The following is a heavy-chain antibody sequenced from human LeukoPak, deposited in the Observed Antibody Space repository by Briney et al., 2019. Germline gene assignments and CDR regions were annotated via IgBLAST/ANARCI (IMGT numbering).Heavy chain of an antibody. J-gene: IGHJ3*02. Sequence: SETLSLTCTVSGGSISSYYWSWLRQPAGKGLEWIGRIYTSGSTNYNPSLKSRVTMSVDTSKNQFSLKLSSVTAADTAVYYCARRRDILTGYYGDAFDIWGQGTMVTVSS. CDR2: IYTSGST. D-gene: IGHD3-9*01. CDR1: GGSISSYY. V-gene: IGHV4-4*07. CDR3: ARRRDILTGYYGDAFDI.